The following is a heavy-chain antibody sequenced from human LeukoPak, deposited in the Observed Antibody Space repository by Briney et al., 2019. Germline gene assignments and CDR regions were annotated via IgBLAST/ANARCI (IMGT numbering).Heavy chain of an antibody. CDR2: IYPGDSDT. Sequence: GESLKISCKGSGYSFTGYWIGWVRQMPGKGLEWMGIIYPGDSDTRYSPSFQGQVTISADKSISTAYLHWSGLKASDTAMYYCARHLGESAFDAFDIWGQGTMVTVSS. V-gene: IGHV5-51*01. D-gene: IGHD3-16*01. CDR1: GYSFTGYW. CDR3: ARHLGESAFDAFDI. J-gene: IGHJ3*02.